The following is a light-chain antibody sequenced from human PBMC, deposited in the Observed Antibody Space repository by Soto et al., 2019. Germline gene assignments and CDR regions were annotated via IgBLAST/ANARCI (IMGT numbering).Light chain of an antibody. CDR3: MQATQLRT. CDR1: RSLVASDGNAY. CDR2: KVS. V-gene: IGKV2-24*01. Sequence: EIVLTQTPLLSPVTLGQPASISCRSSRSLVASDGNAYLTWLHQRPGQPPRPLIYKVSQRLSGVPDRCSGSGAGTDFTLHISRVEAEDVGTYFCMQATQLRTFGQGTRLEMK. J-gene: IGKJ5*01.